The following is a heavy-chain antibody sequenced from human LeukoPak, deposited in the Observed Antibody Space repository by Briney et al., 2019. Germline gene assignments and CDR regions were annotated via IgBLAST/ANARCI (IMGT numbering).Heavy chain of an antibody. CDR1: GYTFTSYD. CDR3: AREGRGYYDSSGYYDDAFDI. D-gene: IGHD3-22*01. CDR2: MNPNRGNT. Sequence: GAAVKVSYKASGYTFTSYDINWVRQATGQGLEWMGWMNPNRGNTGYAQKFQSRVTMTRNTSISTAYMELSSLRSEDTAVYYCAREGRGYYDSSGYYDDAFDIWGQGTMVTVSS. J-gene: IGHJ3*02. V-gene: IGHV1-8*01.